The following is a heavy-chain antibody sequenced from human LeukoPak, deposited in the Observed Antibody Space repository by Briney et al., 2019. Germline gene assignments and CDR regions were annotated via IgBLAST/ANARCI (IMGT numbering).Heavy chain of an antibody. Sequence: SETLSLTCTVSGGSISSSSYYWGWIRQPPGKGLEWIGSIYYSGSTYYNPSLKSRVTISVDTSKNQFSLMLSSVTAADTAVYYCARPYDSSGYYRSPWFDPWGQGTLVTVSS. V-gene: IGHV4-39*01. CDR2: IYYSGST. CDR3: ARPYDSSGYYRSPWFDP. CDR1: GGSISSSSYY. D-gene: IGHD3-22*01. J-gene: IGHJ5*02.